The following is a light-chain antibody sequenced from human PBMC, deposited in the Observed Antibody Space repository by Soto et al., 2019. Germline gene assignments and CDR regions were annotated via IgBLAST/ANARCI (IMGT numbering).Light chain of an antibody. CDR2: GAS. J-gene: IGKJ2*01. Sequence: EIVMTQSPATLSVSPGERATLSCRASQSVSSDLAWYQQKPGQVPRLLIYGASTRATGIPARFSGSGSGTEFSLTISSLQSEDFAVYYCQQYNSWPRTVGQGTKLEIK. CDR3: QQYNSWPRT. CDR1: QSVSSD. V-gene: IGKV3-15*01.